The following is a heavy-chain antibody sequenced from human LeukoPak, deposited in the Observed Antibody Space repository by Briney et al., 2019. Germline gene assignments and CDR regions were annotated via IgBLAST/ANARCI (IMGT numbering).Heavy chain of an antibody. D-gene: IGHD6-19*01. CDR3: AKAHQIYSSGWYGDYFDY. CDR1: GFTLSSHW. Sequence: GGSLRLSYAASGFTLSSHWMTWVRQAPGKGLEWVSAISGSGGSTYYADSVKGRFTISRDNSKNTLYLQMNSLRAEDTAVYYCAKAHQIYSSGWYGDYFDYWGQGTLVTVSS. V-gene: IGHV3-23*01. J-gene: IGHJ4*02. CDR2: ISGSGGST.